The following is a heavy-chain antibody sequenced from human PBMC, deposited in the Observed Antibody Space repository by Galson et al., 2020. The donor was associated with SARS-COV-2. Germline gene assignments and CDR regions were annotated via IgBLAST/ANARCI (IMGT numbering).Heavy chain of an antibody. CDR2: ISSSSDYI. CDR1: GFTFSLYS. D-gene: IGHD3-10*02. V-gene: IGHV3-21*06. Sequence: GGSLRLSCEVSGFTFSLYSMTWVRQAPGKGLEWVSSISSSSDYIYHAESLKGRFTIARDNAKNTLYLQMNSLGADATAVYFCAREASWAMFAMDDWGQGTTVTVSS. CDR3: AREASWAMFAMDD. J-gene: IGHJ6*02.